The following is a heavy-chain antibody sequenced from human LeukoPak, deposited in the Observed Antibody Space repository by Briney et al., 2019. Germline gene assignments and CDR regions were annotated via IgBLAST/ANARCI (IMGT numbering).Heavy chain of an antibody. D-gene: IGHD6-13*01. CDR3: ARHPSGSSWFDFYFDY. V-gene: IGHV4-59*08. Sequence: SETLPLTCTVSGGSISSYYWSWIRQPPGKGLEWIGYIYYSGSTNYNPSLKSRVTISVDTSKNQFSLKLSSVTAADTAVYYCARHPSGSSWFDFYFDYWGQGTLVTVSS. CDR1: GGSISSYY. CDR2: IYYSGST. J-gene: IGHJ4*02.